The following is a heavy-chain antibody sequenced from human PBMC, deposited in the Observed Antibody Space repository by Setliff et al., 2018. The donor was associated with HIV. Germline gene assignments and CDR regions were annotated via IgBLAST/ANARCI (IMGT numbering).Heavy chain of an antibody. CDR3: ARRSGGYDMFFDT. D-gene: IGHD2-15*01. CDR1: GNSTTNSDYY. V-gene: IGHV4-39*01. J-gene: IGHJ5*02. CDR2: IYYSGNT. Sequence: SETLSLTCTVSGNSTTNSDYYWGWVRQPPGEGLEWIGSIYYSGNTYHNPSLESRVTMAVHTSKNLLSLSLLSVTAADTAIYYCARRSGGYDMFFDTWGQGVLVTVSS.